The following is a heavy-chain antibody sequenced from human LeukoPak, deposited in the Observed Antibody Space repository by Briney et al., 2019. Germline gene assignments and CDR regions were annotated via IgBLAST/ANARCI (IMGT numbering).Heavy chain of an antibody. J-gene: IGHJ6*03. D-gene: IGHD3-3*01. Sequence: PSETLSLTCTVSGGSISSGSYYWSWIRQPPRKGLEWIGYIYYSGSTSGSTNYNPSLKSRVTISVDTSKSQFCLKLSSVTAADTAVYYCARGNSGSIFGVLSNYYYYYMDVWGKGTTVTVSS. CDR1: GGSISSGSYY. V-gene: IGHV4-61*01. CDR2: IYYSGSTSGST. CDR3: ARGNSGSIFGVLSNYYYYYMDV.